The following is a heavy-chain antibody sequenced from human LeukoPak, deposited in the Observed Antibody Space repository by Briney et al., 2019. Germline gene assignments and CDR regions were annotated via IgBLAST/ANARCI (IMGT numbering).Heavy chain of an antibody. D-gene: IGHD3-10*01. CDR1: GFTFSSYG. CDR3: AKDRRRGDFDY. Sequence: PGGSLRLSCAASGFTFSSYGMHWVRQAPGKGLVWVSRINSDGSSTSYADSVKGRFTISRDNAKNTLYLQMNSLRAKDTAVYYCAKDRRRGDFDYWGQGTLVTVSS. V-gene: IGHV3-74*01. CDR2: INSDGSST. J-gene: IGHJ4*02.